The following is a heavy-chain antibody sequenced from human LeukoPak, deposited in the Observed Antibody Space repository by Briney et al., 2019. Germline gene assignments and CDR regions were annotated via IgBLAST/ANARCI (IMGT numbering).Heavy chain of an antibody. CDR1: GGSISSGGYY. D-gene: IGHD3-3*01. Sequence: SQTLSLTCTVSGGSISSGGYYWSWIRQHPGKGLEWIGYIYYSGSTYYNPSLKSRVTISVDTSKNQFSLKLSSVTAADTAVYYCAVYYVLWSGSPSWFDPWGQGTLVTVSS. J-gene: IGHJ5*02. V-gene: IGHV4-31*03. CDR3: AVYYVLWSGSPSWFDP. CDR2: IYYSGST.